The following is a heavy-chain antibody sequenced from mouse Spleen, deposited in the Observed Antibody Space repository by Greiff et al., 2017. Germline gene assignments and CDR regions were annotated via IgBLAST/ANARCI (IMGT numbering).Heavy chain of an antibody. CDR2: IYPRSGNT. CDR1: GYTFTSYG. D-gene: IGHD2-1*01. J-gene: IGHJ4*01. Sequence: LQESGAELARPGASVKLSCKASGYTFTSYGISWVKQRTGQGLEWIGEIYPRSGNTYYNEKFKGKATLTADKSSSTAYMELRSLTSEDSAVYFCARYDGNYPYYAMDYWGQGTSVTVSS. V-gene: IGHV1-81*01. CDR3: ARYDGNYPYYAMDY.